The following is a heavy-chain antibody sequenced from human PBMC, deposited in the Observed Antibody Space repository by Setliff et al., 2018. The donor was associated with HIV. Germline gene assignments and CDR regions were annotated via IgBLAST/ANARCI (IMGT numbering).Heavy chain of an antibody. V-gene: IGHV5-51*01. Sequence: GESLKISCKGSGYSFPTYWIAWVRQMPGKGLEWMGVIYPDESDSRYSPSFRGQVTISADKSITTAYLQWSSLQASDTAMYYCARVDMGYYYDSSGYSHFDHWGQGTLVTVSS. CDR3: ARVDMGYYYDSSGYSHFDH. CDR1: GYSFPTYW. CDR2: IYPDESDS. J-gene: IGHJ4*02. D-gene: IGHD3-22*01.